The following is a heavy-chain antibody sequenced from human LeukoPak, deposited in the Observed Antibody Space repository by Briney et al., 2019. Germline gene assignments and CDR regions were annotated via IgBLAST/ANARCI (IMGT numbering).Heavy chain of an antibody. J-gene: IGHJ6*03. V-gene: IGHV3-30*04. CDR2: ISFDGSNK. CDR1: GFTFSSYT. CDR3: ARGPYYYYMDV. Sequence: QPGGSLRLSCAASGFTFSSYTMHWVRQAPGKGLEWVAVISFDGSNKYYADSVTGRFTISRDNSKNTLYLQMISLRSDDTAVYYCARGPYYYYMDVWGKGTTVTVSS.